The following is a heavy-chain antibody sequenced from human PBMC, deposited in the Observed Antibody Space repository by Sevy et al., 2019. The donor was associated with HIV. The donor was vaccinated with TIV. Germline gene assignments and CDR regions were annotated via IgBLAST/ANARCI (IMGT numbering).Heavy chain of an antibody. Sequence: GGSLRLSCAASGFTFDDYAMHWVRQAPGKGLEWVSGISWNSGSIGYADSVKGRFTISRDNAKNSLYLQMNSLRAEDTALYYCAKDLPDDILTGRPGAFDIWGQRTMVTVSS. V-gene: IGHV3-9*01. CDR1: GFTFDDYA. CDR3: AKDLPDDILTGRPGAFDI. CDR2: ISWNSGSI. J-gene: IGHJ3*02. D-gene: IGHD3-9*01.